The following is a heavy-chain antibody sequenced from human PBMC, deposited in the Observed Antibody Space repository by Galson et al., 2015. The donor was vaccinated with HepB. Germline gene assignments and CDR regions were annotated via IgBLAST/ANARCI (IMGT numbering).Heavy chain of an antibody. CDR3: ACTRTTSYYFDY. D-gene: IGHD4-11*01. CDR1: GGSISSYY. J-gene: IGHJ4*02. V-gene: IGHV4-59*01. Sequence: LSLTCTVSGGSISSYYWSWIRQPPGKGLEWIGYIYYSGSTDSNPSLRSRVTISIDTSKNQFSLKLSSVTAADTAVYYCACTRTTSYYFDYWGQGTLVTVSS. CDR2: IYYSGST.